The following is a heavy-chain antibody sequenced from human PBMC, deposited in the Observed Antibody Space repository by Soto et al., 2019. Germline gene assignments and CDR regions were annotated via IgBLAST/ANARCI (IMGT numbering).Heavy chain of an antibody. CDR2: IYYSGST. V-gene: IGHV4-39*01. D-gene: IGHD2-2*01. J-gene: IGHJ5*02. Sequence: SETLSLTCSVSGGSISSSSYFWGWIRQPPGKGLEWIGSIYYSGSTYYNPSLKSRVTVSVDTSKNQFSLKLSSVTAADTAVYYCARLHCNSPNCVPLDPWGQGILVTVSP. CDR3: ARLHCNSPNCVPLDP. CDR1: GGSISSSSYF.